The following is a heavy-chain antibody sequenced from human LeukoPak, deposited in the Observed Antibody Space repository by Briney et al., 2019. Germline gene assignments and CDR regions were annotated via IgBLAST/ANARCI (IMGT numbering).Heavy chain of an antibody. CDR3: AKDGYPNSAGTTYFDY. V-gene: IGHV3-23*01. CDR2: ISGSGGST. Sequence: GGSLRLSCAASGFTFSSYAMSWVRQAPGKGLEWVSAISGSGGSTYYADSVKGRFTISRDNAKNSLHLQMNSLRAEDTAVYYCAKDGYPNSAGTTYFDYWGQGTLVTVSS. CDR1: GFTFSSYA. D-gene: IGHD1-7*01. J-gene: IGHJ4*02.